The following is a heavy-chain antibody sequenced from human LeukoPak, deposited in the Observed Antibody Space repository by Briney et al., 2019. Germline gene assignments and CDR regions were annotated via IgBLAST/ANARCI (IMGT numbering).Heavy chain of an antibody. D-gene: IGHD3-22*01. CDR3: ARQTYYYDSSVYYLLDH. Sequence: PSETLSLTCTVSGGSVYSSSYYWGWIRQPPGKGLEWIGSIFYSGATFYNPSFKGRVTMSADTSKNQFSLKLRSVTAADTAVYYCARQTYYYDSSVYYLLDHWGQGSLVTVSA. V-gene: IGHV4-39*01. CDR1: GGSVYSSSYY. J-gene: IGHJ4*02. CDR2: IFYSGAT.